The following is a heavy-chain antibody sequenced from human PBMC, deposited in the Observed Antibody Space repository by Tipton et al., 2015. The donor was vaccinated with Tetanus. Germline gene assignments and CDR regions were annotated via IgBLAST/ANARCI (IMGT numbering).Heavy chain of an antibody. Sequence: TLSLTCSVSGASISSYYWNWIRQVPGKGLEWIGYTHHGASTHYNPSLKSRVTVSADPSQNQFSLKLNSVTAADTAVYYCARIHDFLSGHFDFWGQGTLVTVSS. J-gene: IGHJ4*02. V-gene: IGHV4-59*01. CDR1: GASISSYY. CDR3: ARIHDFLSGHFDF. D-gene: IGHD3-3*01. CDR2: THHGAST.